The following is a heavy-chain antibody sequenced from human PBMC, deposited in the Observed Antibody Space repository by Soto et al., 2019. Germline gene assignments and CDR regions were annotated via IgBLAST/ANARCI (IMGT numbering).Heavy chain of an antibody. Sequence: GASVKVSCKASGYTFTSYAMHWVRQAPGQRLEWMGWINAGNGNTKYSQKFQGRVTITRDTSASTAYMELSSLRSEDTAVYYCASPYSSSSDVDYYYMDVWGKGTTVTVSS. CDR1: GYTFTSYA. D-gene: IGHD6-6*01. CDR3: ASPYSSSSDVDYYYMDV. J-gene: IGHJ6*03. CDR2: INAGNGNT. V-gene: IGHV1-3*01.